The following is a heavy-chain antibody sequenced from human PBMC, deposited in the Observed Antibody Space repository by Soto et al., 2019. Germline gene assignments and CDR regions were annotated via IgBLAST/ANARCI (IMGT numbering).Heavy chain of an antibody. J-gene: IGHJ4*02. CDR3: ATEMSGSYRFAY. CDR2: MSPNSGNT. Sequence: QVQLVQSGAEVKKPGASVKVSCKASGYTFTSYDINWVRQAPGQGLEWMGGMSPNSGNTGYAHKFQGRVTMTRNTSRSTAYLELSSLRSEDTAVYYCATEMSGSYRFAYWGQGNLVTVSS. CDR1: GYTFTSYD. D-gene: IGHD1-26*01. V-gene: IGHV1-8*01.